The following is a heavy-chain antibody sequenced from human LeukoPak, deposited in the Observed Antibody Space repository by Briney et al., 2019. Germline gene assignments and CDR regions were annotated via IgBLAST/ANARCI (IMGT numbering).Heavy chain of an antibody. D-gene: IGHD5-24*01. Sequence: ASVKVSCKASGYTFTSHYMHWVRQAPGQGLEWMGIINPSGGSTSYAQKFQGRVTMTGDTSTSTVYMELSSLRSEDTAVYYCAREGLGYNYGNWFDPWGQGTLVTVSS. CDR1: GYTFTSHY. CDR3: AREGLGYNYGNWFDP. CDR2: INPSGGST. J-gene: IGHJ5*02. V-gene: IGHV1-46*01.